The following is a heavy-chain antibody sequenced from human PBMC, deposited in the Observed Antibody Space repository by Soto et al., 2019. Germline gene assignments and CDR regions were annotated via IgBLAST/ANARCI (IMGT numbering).Heavy chain of an antibody. D-gene: IGHD2-2*01. Sequence: SETLSLTCTVSGGSISSGGYYWSWIRQHPGKGLEWIGYIYYSGSTYYNPSLKSRVTISVDTSKNQFSLKLSSVTAADTAVYYCARVPAAAESYYYYGMDVWGQGTTVTVSS. CDR3: ARVPAAAESYYYYGMDV. V-gene: IGHV4-31*03. CDR1: GGSISSGGYY. J-gene: IGHJ6*02. CDR2: IYYSGST.